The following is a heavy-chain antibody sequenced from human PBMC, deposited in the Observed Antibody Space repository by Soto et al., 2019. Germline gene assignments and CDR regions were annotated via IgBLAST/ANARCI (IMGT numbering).Heavy chain of an antibody. J-gene: IGHJ4*02. V-gene: IGHV4-38-2*01. CDR1: GYSISSGYY. Sequence: PSETLSLTCAVSGYSISSGYYWGWIRQPPGKGLEWIGSIYHSGSTHYNPSLRSRVTISVDTSKNQFSLKLSSVTAADTAVYYCARASILGYCSGGSCYSFFDYWGQGTLVTVSS. D-gene: IGHD2-15*01. CDR3: ARASILGYCSGGSCYSFFDY. CDR2: IYHSGST.